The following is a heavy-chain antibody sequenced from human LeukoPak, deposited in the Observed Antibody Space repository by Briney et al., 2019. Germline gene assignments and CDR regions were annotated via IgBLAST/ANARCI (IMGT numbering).Heavy chain of an antibody. CDR2: ISGNGVST. Sequence: GGSLRLSCAASGVTFSSFAINWVRQAPGKGLEWVSAISGNGVSTYYADSVKGRFPISRDNSKNTLYLQMNSLRAEDTAVYYCAKVRWQQLVDFDYWGQGTLVTVSS. CDR1: GVTFSSFA. D-gene: IGHD6-13*01. J-gene: IGHJ4*02. V-gene: IGHV3-23*01. CDR3: AKVRWQQLVDFDY.